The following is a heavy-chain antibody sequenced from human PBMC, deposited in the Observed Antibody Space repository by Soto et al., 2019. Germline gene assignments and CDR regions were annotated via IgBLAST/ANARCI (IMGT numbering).Heavy chain of an antibody. CDR2: ISESSSST. J-gene: IGHJ5*01. Sequence: EVQLLESGGGLVQPGGSLRLSCAASGLTFSRHAMAWLRQAPGMGLEWLSSISESSSSTCYADSVKGRFPISKENSKNMLYLQMSILRAEDTAVYYCAKKPNGFDSWGQGTLVTVSS. CDR1: GLTFSRHA. CDR3: AKKPNGFDS. V-gene: IGHV3-23*01.